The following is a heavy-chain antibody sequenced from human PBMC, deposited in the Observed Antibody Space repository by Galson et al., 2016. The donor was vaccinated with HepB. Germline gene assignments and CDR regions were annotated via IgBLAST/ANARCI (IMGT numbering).Heavy chain of an antibody. CDR3: ARQAKYSRSSRGYYYTMDV. Sequence: QSGAEVKKPGESLKISCKGSGYKFTDYWIGWVRQMPGKGLEWMGIIYPGDSDTKYSTSFQGQVTISADKFITTAYLQWSSLKASDTAIYYCARQAKYSRSSRGYYYTMDVWGQGTTVTVSS. CDR2: IYPGDSDT. CDR1: GYKFTDYW. D-gene: IGHD6-6*01. J-gene: IGHJ6*02. V-gene: IGHV5-51*01.